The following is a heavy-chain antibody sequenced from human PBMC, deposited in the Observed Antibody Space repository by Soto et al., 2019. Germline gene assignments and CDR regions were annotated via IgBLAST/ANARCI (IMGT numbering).Heavy chain of an antibody. V-gene: IGHV1-18*01. CDR1: GYTFTSYG. J-gene: IGHJ5*02. CDR3: ARDGGLLGELGRQYNWFDP. CDR2: ISAYNGNT. D-gene: IGHD1-7*01. Sequence: GASVKVSCKASGYTFTSYGISWVRQAPGQGLEWMGWISAYNGNTNYAQKLQGRVTMTTDTSTSTAYMELRSLRSDDTAVYYCARDGGLLGELGRQYNWFDPWGQGTLVTVSS.